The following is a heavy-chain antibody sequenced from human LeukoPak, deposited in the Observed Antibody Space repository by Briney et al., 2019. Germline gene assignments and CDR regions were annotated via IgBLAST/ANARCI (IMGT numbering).Heavy chain of an antibody. CDR1: GYTFTSYL. CDR3: ARATIYKYYFDY. J-gene: IGHJ4*02. Sequence: ASVKVSCKASGYTFTSYLISWVRQAPGQGLEWMGWINPYMGNTNYAQRLQGRVTMTTDTSTSTAYMELSSLRSEDTAVYYCARATIYKYYFDYWGQGTLVTVSS. V-gene: IGHV1-18*04. D-gene: IGHD1-1*01. CDR2: INPYMGNT.